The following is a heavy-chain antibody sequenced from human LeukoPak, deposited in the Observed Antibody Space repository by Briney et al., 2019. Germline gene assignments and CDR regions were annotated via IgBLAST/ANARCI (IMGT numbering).Heavy chain of an antibody. V-gene: IGHV4-4*02. CDR1: GGSISSSNW. J-gene: IGHJ5*02. CDR2: IYHSGST. Sequence: PSETLSLTCAVSGGSISSSNWWSWVRQPPGKGLEWIGEIYHSGSTNYNPFLKSRVTISVDKSKNQFSLKLSSVTAADTAVYYCARDEFGATPRGWFDPWGQGTLVTVSS. D-gene: IGHD1-26*01. CDR3: ARDEFGATPRGWFDP.